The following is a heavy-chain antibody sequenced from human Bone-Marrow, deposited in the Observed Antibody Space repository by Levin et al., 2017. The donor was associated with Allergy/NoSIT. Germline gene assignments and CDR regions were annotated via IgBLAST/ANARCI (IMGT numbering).Heavy chain of an antibody. CDR2: ISWNSGSI. D-gene: IGHD2-15*01. Sequence: GGSLRLSCAASGFTFDDYAMHWVRQAPGKGLEWVSGISWNSGSIGYADSVKGRFTISRDNAKNSLYLQMNSLRAEDTALYYCAKDSLGYCSGGSCYNGGIGAFDIWGQGTMVTVSS. CDR3: AKDSLGYCSGGSCYNGGIGAFDI. CDR1: GFTFDDYA. V-gene: IGHV3-9*01. J-gene: IGHJ3*02.